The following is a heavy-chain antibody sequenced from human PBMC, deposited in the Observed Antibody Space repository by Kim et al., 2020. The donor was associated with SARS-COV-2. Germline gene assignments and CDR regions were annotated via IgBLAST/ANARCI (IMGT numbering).Heavy chain of an antibody. CDR3: ATSGPSKLGLDN. CDR2: MFDSGSF. CDR1: GGSMRDNKW. J-gene: IGHJ4*02. Sequence: SETLSLTCAVSGGSMRDNKWWNWVRQPPGKGLEWIGEMFDSGSFTYNPSLKGRVTISIDNSNNQFSLKMDSVTAADTAVYYCATSGPSKLGLDNWGQGTLVTVSS. V-gene: IGHV4-4*02. D-gene: IGHD3-16*01.